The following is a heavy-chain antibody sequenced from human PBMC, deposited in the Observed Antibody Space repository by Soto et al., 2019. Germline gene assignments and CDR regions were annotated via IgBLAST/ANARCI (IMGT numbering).Heavy chain of an antibody. CDR3: ARGIGSPNWFDP. J-gene: IGHJ5*02. V-gene: IGHV4-39*01. Sequence: KPSETLSLTCTVSGDSISSSIYYWGWIRQPPGKGLEWIGSTYYSGSTHYNPSLKSRVTISVDTSKNQFSLKLSSVTAADTAVYYCARGIGSPNWFDPWGQGTLVTVSS. CDR2: TYYSGST. D-gene: IGHD2-21*01. CDR1: GDSISSSIYY.